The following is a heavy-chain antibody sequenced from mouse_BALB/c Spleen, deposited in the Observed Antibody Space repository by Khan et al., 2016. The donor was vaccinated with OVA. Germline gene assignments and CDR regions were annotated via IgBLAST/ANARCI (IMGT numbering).Heavy chain of an antibody. D-gene: IGHD1-2*01. CDR2: IWAGGST. V-gene: IGHV2-9*02. Sequence: QVQLMESGPGLVAPSQSLSITCTVSGFSLTSYGVHWVRQPPGKGLEWLGIIWAGGSTTYNSALMSRLSISTDNSKSQVFLKMNSLQTYDTAMYYCARDTTATAYWGQGTLVTVSA. CDR1: GFSLTSYG. J-gene: IGHJ3*01. CDR3: ARDTTATAY.